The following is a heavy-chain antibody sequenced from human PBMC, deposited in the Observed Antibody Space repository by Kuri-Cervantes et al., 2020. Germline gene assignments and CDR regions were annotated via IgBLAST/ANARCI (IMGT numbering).Heavy chain of an antibody. CDR2: INHSGST. V-gene: IGHV4-34*01. D-gene: IGHD3-10*01. CDR3: ARSYVLLWFRELLSYFDY. J-gene: IGHJ4*02. CDR1: GFTFSSYS. Sequence: ESLKISCGASGFTFSSYSMNWVRQAPGKGLEWIGEINHSGSTNYNPSLKSRVTISVDTSKNQFSLKLSSVTAADTAVYYCARSYVLLWFRELLSYFDYWGQGTLVTVSS.